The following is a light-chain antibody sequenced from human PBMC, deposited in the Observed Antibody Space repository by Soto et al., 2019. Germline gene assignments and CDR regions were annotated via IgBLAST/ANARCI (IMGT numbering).Light chain of an antibody. CDR2: GAS. Sequence: EIVLTQSPGTLSLSPGERATLSCRASQSVSSSYFAWHQQRFGQAPRLLIYGASSRATGIPDRFSGSGSGTDFTLTISRLEPEDFAVYYCQQYGSSSWTFGQGTKVDIK. J-gene: IGKJ1*01. CDR3: QQYGSSSWT. CDR1: QSVSSSY. V-gene: IGKV3-20*01.